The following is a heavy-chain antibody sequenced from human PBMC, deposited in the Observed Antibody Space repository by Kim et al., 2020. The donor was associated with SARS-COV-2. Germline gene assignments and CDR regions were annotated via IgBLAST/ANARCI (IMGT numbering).Heavy chain of an antibody. V-gene: IGHV3-23*05. CDR3: AKYHPSSGWPTFYS. J-gene: IGHJ4*02. D-gene: IGHD6-19*01. CDR1: GFTFSRRA. Sequence: GGSLRLSCAASGFTFSRRAMSWVRQVPGKGLEWIASVNNNNNPYYADSVKGRFTVSRDITKDTPYLQMNSLRADDTALYYCAKYHPSSGWPTFYSWGQGT. CDR2: VNNNNNP.